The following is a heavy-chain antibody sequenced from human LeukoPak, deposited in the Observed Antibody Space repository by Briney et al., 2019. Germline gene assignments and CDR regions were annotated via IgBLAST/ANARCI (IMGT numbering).Heavy chain of an antibody. CDR3: VRDYYTSGSSARSDY. J-gene: IGHJ4*02. V-gene: IGHV3-21*01. CDR1: GFTFSSHT. CDR2: ISRSSSYI. Sequence: GGSLRLSCVTSGFTFSSHTLNWVRQAPGKGLEWVSCISRSSSYIRYADSMRGRFTISRDNAKNSLYLQMNSLRVEDTALYYCVRDYYTSGSSARSDYWGQGTLVTVSS. D-gene: IGHD3-10*01.